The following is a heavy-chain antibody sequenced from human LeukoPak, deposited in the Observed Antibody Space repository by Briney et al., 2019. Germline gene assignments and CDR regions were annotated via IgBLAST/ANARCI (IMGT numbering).Heavy chain of an antibody. CDR3: ARDQGDGDYHFDY. V-gene: IGHV3-30*03. CDR2: ISYDGSNK. D-gene: IGHD4-17*01. CDR1: GFTFSSYG. J-gene: IGHJ4*02. Sequence: GGSLRLSCAASGFTFSSYGMHWVRQAPGKGLEWVAVISYDGSNKYYADSVKGRFTISRDNSKNTLYLQMNSLRAEDTAVYYCARDQGDGDYHFDYWGQGTLVTVSS.